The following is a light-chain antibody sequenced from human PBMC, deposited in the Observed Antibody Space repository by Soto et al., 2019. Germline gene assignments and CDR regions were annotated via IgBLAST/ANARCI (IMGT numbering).Light chain of an antibody. J-gene: IGKJ2*01. Sequence: EIVVTQSPGTLSLSPGERATLSCRASQSISSSYLAWYQQEPGQAPRLLIYGASSRATGIPDRFSGSGSGTNSTLTISRLEPEDFALYYCQQSVNSLYTFGHGTKLEIK. V-gene: IGKV3-20*01. CDR3: QQSVNSLYT. CDR2: GAS. CDR1: QSISSSY.